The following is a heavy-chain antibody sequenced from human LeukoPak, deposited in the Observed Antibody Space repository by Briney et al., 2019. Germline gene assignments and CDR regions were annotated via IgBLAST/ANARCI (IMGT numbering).Heavy chain of an antibody. D-gene: IGHD3-22*01. V-gene: IGHV4-34*01. J-gene: IGHJ6*02. Sequence: SETLSLTCAVYGGSFSGYYWSWIRQPPGKGLEWIGEINHSGSTNYNPSLKSRVTISVDTSKNQFSLKLSSVTAADTAVYYCARGRPKSSGYYKKNYGMDVWGQGTTVTVSS. CDR3: ARGRPKSSGYYKKNYGMDV. CDR1: GGSFSGYY. CDR2: INHSGST.